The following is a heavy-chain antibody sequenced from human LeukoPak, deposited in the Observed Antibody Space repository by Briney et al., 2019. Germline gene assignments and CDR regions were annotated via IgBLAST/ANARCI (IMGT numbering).Heavy chain of an antibody. Sequence: ASVKVSCKASGYTFTSYGISWVRQAPGQGLEWMAWINPDSGGTNFAQKFQGRVTMTRDTSISTAYMELSRLRSDCARGYYDSSDYEYFQHWGQGTLVTVSS. CDR1: GYTFTSYG. V-gene: IGHV1-2*02. D-gene: IGHD3-22*01. J-gene: IGHJ1*01. CDR2: INPDSGGT. CDR3: SSDYEYFQH.